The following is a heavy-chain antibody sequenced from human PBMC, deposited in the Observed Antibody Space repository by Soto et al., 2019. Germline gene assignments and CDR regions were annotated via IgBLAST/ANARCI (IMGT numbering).Heavy chain of an antibody. CDR2: IIPIFGTA. Sequence: ASVKVSCKASGYTFTNYIISWVRQAPGQGLEWMGGIIPIFGTANYAQKFQGRVTITADESTSTAYMELSSLRSEDTAVYYCACSDTAMAYFDYWGQGTLVTVSS. J-gene: IGHJ4*02. CDR3: ACSDTAMAYFDY. D-gene: IGHD5-18*01. CDR1: GYTFTNYI. V-gene: IGHV1-69*13.